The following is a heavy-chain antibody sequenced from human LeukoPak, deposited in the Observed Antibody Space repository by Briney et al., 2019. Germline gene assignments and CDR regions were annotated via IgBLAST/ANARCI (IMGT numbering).Heavy chain of an antibody. CDR2: INPSGGST. Sequence: ASVKVSCKASGYTFTGYYMHWVRQAPGQGLEWMGIINPSGGSTSYAQKFQGRVTMTRDTSTSTAYMELSRLRSDDTAVYYCARALVATRSYYYYYYYMDVWGKGTTVTISS. V-gene: IGHV1-46*01. CDR1: GYTFTGYY. J-gene: IGHJ6*03. CDR3: ARALVATRSYYYYYYYMDV. D-gene: IGHD5-12*01.